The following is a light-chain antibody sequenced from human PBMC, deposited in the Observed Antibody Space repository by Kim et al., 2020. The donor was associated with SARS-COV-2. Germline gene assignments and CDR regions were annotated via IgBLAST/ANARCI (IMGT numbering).Light chain of an antibody. CDR2: DTN. V-gene: IGLV7-46*01. J-gene: IGLJ1*01. Sequence: PGGTGTRPCGSSTGSVIISHYPYWVQQEPCQAPTTLIYDTNNKPSWTPARFSGSLLGGKAALTLSGAQPEDEADYYCLLCYGLACVFGPGTKVTVL. CDR1: TGSVIISHY. CDR3: LLCYGLACV.